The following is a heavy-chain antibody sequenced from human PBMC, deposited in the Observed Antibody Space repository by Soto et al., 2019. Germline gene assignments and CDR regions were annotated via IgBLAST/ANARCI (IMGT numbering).Heavy chain of an antibody. J-gene: IGHJ4*02. CDR3: ARHPQVPYYEKGLDY. Sequence: SGPTLVNPTQTLTLTCTFSGSSLSTSGMCVSWIRQPPGKGLEWIAYIYYSGTTEYNPSLKSRVTISVDMSKNQVSLHLRSVTAADTAVYYCARHPQVPYYEKGLDYWGQGALVTVSS. CDR2: IYYSGTT. CDR1: GSSLSTSGMC. V-gene: IGHV4-61*05. D-gene: IGHD3-22*01.